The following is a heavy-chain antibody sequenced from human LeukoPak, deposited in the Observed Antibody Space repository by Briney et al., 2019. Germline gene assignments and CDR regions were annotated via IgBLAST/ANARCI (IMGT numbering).Heavy chain of an antibody. CDR3: TRASRGYSYGFAEY. D-gene: IGHD5-18*01. Sequence: SETLSLTCAVSGGSFSGYFWSWIRQPPGKGLEWIGYMYFGGSSNYNPSLKSRVTISVDTSKNQLSLNLNSVTAADTAVYYCTRASRGYSYGFAEYWGQGTLVTVSS. CDR1: GGSFSGYF. V-gene: IGHV4-59*01. CDR2: MYFGGSS. J-gene: IGHJ4*02.